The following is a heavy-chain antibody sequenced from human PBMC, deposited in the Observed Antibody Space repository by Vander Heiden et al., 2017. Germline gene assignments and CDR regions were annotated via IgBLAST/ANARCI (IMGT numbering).Heavy chain of an antibody. CDR3: ARQNDGNYGDYPYEF. CDR2: IYPADSET. V-gene: IGHV5-51*01. J-gene: IGHJ4*02. CDR1: GYTFSDSW. D-gene: IGHD4-17*01. Sequence: LVPSGAEVKKPGESPKISCQASGYTFSDSWIGWVRQMPGKGLESMGVIYPADSETRYSPSFEGQVTMSVDKSTNTAYLEWRSLKASDSAMYYCARQNDGNYGDYPYEFWGQGTQVTVSS.